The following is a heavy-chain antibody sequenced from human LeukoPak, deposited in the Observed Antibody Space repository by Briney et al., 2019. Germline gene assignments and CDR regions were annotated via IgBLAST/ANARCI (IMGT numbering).Heavy chain of an antibody. V-gene: IGHV3-66*01. D-gene: IGHD4-23*01. Sequence: GGSLRLSCAASGFSVSSNYMSWVRQAPGKGLEWVSVIYSGGSTYYADSVKGRFTISRDNSKNTLYLQMSSLRAEDTAVYSCAREAYWGSSGKGFDSWGQGTLVIVSS. J-gene: IGHJ4*02. CDR3: AREAYWGSSGKGFDS. CDR2: IYSGGST. CDR1: GFSVSSNY.